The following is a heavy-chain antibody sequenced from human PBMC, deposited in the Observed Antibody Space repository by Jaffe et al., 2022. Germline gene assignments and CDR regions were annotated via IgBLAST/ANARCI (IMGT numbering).Heavy chain of an antibody. J-gene: IGHJ5*02. D-gene: IGHD3-22*01. CDR1: GGSISSYY. CDR3: ARDTGLGSYYDSSGYYLGGWFDP. CDR2: IYYSGST. Sequence: QVQLQESGPGLVKPSETLSLTCTVSGGSISSYYWSWIRQPPGKGLEWIGYIYYSGSTNYNPSLKSRVTISVDTSKNQFSLKLSSVTAADTAVYYCARDTGLGSYYDSSGYYLGGWFDPWGQGTLVTVSS. V-gene: IGHV4-59*01.